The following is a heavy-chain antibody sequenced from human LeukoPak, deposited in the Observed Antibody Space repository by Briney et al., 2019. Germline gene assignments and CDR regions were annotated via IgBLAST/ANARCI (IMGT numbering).Heavy chain of an antibody. J-gene: IGHJ4*02. CDR3: AKLSRGEPNDY. D-gene: IGHD4-17*01. CDR1: GFTFSSYE. V-gene: IGHV3-23*01. Sequence: GGSLRLSCAASGFTFSSYEMNWVRQAPGKGLEWVSAISGSGGRTHYADSVKGRFTISRDNSKNTLYLQMNSLRAEDTATYYCAKLSRGEPNDYWGQGTLVTVSS. CDR2: ISGSGGRT.